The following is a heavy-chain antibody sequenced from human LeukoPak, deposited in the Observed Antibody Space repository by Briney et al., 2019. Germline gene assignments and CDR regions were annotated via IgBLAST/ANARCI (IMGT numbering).Heavy chain of an antibody. CDR3: AKPLGWSHQRGAFEI. Sequence: PGGSLRLSCAASGFTFSTYGMNWVRQAPGKGLEWVAYIRYDGGNKFYADSVKGRFTISRDNSENTLYLQMNSLRAEDTAVYHCAKPLGWSHQRGAFEIWGQGTMVTVSP. CDR1: GFTFSTYG. CDR2: IRYDGGNK. J-gene: IGHJ3*02. V-gene: IGHV3-30*02. D-gene: IGHD2-2*01.